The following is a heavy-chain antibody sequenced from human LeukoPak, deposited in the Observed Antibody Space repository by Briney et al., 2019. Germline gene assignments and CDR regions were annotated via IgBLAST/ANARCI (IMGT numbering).Heavy chain of an antibody. CDR2: ISGSGGST. CDR3: AKPVYDFWSGYRDNWFDP. D-gene: IGHD3-3*01. J-gene: IGHJ5*02. CDR1: GFTFSSYA. Sequence: PGGSLRLSCAASGFTFSSYAMSWVRQAPGKGLEWVSAISGSGGSTYYADSVKGRFTISRDNSKNTLYLQMNSLRAEDTAVYYCAKPVYDFWSGYRDNWFDPWGQGTLVTVSS. V-gene: IGHV3-23*01.